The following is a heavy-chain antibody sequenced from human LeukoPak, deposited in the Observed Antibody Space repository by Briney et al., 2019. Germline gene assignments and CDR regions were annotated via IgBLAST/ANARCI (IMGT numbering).Heavy chain of an antibody. Sequence: SETLSLTCAVYGGSFSGYYWSWIRQPPGKGLEWIGEINHSGSTNYNPSLKSRVTISVDTSKNQFSLKLSSVTAADTAVYYCARGRSEVPYYYYYYMDVWGKGTTVTVSS. CDR2: INHSGST. CDR3: ARGRSEVPYYYYYYMDV. CDR1: GGSFSGYY. D-gene: IGHD2-2*01. V-gene: IGHV4-34*01. J-gene: IGHJ6*03.